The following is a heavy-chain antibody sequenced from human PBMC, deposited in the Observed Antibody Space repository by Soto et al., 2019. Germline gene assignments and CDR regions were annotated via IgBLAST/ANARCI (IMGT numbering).Heavy chain of an antibody. V-gene: IGHV1-69*01. CDR2: TIPMFATA. CDR3: GRGLCGQQCLVGFDT. Sequence: QVPLVQSGAEVKKPGSSVKVSCKASGCSFSNYIFAWVRQAPGQGLEWMGGTIPMFATAQYAQTLQCRVTITADESTSTVYIDLTSLTSDDTAVYYCGRGLCGQQCLVGFDTWGQGTLVTVSS. D-gene: IGHD6-19*01. CDR1: GCSFSNYI. J-gene: IGHJ4*02.